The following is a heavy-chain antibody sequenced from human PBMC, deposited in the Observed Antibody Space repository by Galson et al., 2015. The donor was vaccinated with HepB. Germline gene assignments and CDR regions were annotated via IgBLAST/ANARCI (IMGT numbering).Heavy chain of an antibody. V-gene: IGHV4-31*03. Sequence: TLSLTCTVSGGSISSGGYYWSWIRQHPGKGLEWIGYIYYSGSTYYNPSLKSRVTISVDTSKNQFSLKLSSVTAADTAVYYCARGDGYNYGWDAWWFDPWGQGTLVTVSS. CDR2: IYYSGST. J-gene: IGHJ5*02. D-gene: IGHD5-24*01. CDR1: GGSISSGGYY. CDR3: ARGDGYNYGWDAWWFDP.